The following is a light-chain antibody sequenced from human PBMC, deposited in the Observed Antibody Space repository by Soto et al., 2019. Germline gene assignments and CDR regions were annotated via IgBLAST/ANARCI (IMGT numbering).Light chain of an antibody. CDR1: HSVSSN. V-gene: IGKV3-15*01. J-gene: IGKJ1*01. CDR3: QQYNTLPRT. CDR2: GAS. Sequence: EIVMTQSPATLSVSPGERATLSCRASHSVSSNLAWYQQKPGQAPRLLISGASTRATGIPARFSGSGSGTEFTLTITSLQSEDFAVDYCQQYNTLPRTFGQGTKVDI.